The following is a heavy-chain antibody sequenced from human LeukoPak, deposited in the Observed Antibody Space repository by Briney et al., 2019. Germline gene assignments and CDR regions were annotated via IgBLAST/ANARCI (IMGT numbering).Heavy chain of an antibody. J-gene: IGHJ6*04. CDR1: GFTFSNYW. D-gene: IGHD3-10*02. CDR3: AELGITMIGGV. V-gene: IGHV3-74*01. CDR2: INSDGINT. Sequence: GGSLRLSCAASGFTFSNYWMHWVRQAPGKGLVWVSRINSDGINTSYADSAKGRFTISRDNGKNSLYLQMNSLRAEDTAVYYCAELGITMIGGVWGKGTTVTISS.